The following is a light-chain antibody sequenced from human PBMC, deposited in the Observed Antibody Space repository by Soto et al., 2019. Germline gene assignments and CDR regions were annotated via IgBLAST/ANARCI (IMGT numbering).Light chain of an antibody. CDR1: SSNIGAGYD. J-gene: IGLJ3*02. CDR3: QSYDSSLSGSV. V-gene: IGLV1-40*01. CDR2: GNS. Sequence: QSVLTQPPSVCGAPGQRVTISCTGSSSNIGAGYDVHWYQQLPGTAPKLLIYGNSNRPSGVPDRFSGSKSGTSASLAITGLQAEDEADYYCQSYDSSLSGSVFGGGTKL.